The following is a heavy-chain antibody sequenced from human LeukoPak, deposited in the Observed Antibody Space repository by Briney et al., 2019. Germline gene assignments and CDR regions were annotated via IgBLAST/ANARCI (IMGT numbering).Heavy chain of an antibody. CDR2: IYYGGNT. D-gene: IGHD3-3*01. Sequence: SETLSLTCTVSGGSISSSSYYWGWIRQPPGKGLEWIGSIYYGGNTYYNPSLKSRVTISVDASNQFSLKLSSVAAADTAVYYCARGTIPTPIRDYGMDVWGQGTTVTVSS. J-gene: IGHJ6*02. CDR1: GGSISSSSYY. CDR3: ARGTIPTPIRDYGMDV. V-gene: IGHV4-39*07.